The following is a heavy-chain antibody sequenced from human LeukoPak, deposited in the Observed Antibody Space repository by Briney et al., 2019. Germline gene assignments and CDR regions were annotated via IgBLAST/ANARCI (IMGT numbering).Heavy chain of an antibody. V-gene: IGHV3-15*01. CDR1: GFTFSIAW. Sequence: GGSLRLSCAASGFTFSIAWMGWVRQAPGKGLEWVGRIYSKKAGGTTDYAAPVKGRFTISRDDSKNMVYLQLNGLKTEDTAVYYCTTDPRHWGQGTLVTVSS. CDR2: IYSKKAGGTT. J-gene: IGHJ4*02. CDR3: TTDPRH.